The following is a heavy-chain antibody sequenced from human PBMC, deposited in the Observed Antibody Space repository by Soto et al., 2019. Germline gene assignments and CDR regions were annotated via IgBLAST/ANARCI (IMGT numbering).Heavy chain of an antibody. V-gene: IGHV4-31*03. J-gene: IGHJ6*02. CDR2: IYYSGST. D-gene: IGHD3-10*01. Sequence: PSETLSLTCTVSGGSISSGGYYWSWIRQHPGKGLEWIGYIYYSGSTYYNPSLKSRVTISVDTSKNQFSLKLSSVTAADTAAYYCARERTMVRGVISYYYGMDVWGQGTTVTVSS. CDR3: ARERTMVRGVISYYYGMDV. CDR1: GGSISSGGYY.